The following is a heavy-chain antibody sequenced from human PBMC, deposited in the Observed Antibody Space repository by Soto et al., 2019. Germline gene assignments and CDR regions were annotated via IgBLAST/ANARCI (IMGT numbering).Heavy chain of an antibody. Sequence: GSLRPSCAASGFTFISYAIIFFRQAPGKGLEWVSAISGSGGSTYYADSVKGRFTISRDNSKNTLYLQMNSLRAEDTAVYYCAKWPGDAFDIWGQGTMVTVSS. J-gene: IGHJ3*02. D-gene: IGHD3-10*01. CDR3: AKWPGDAFDI. CDR1: GFTFISYA. V-gene: IGHV3-23*01. CDR2: ISGSGGST.